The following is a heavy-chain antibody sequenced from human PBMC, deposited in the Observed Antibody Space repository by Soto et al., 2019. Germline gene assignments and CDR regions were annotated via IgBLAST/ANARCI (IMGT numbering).Heavy chain of an antibody. CDR1: GFSLSTNGVG. D-gene: IGHD2-21*02. CDR2: LYWDDDK. Sequence: QITLKESGPTLVKPTQTLTLTCSFSGFSLSTNGVGVGWIRQPPGKALEWLALLYWDDDKRYSPSLKTRLTIAQYTNKVQEFLTVPNMVPVHTSIICCSNKPDCFRWAVDFWGQVALITVSP. J-gene: IGHJ4*02. V-gene: IGHV2-5*02. CDR3: SNKPDCFRWAVDF.